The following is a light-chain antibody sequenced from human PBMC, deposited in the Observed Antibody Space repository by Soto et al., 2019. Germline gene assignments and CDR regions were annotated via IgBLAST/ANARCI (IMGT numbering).Light chain of an antibody. CDR2: AAS. CDR3: QQSYSSLLS. Sequence: DIQMTQSPSFLSASVGDRVTITCRASQSISSYLNWYQQKPGKVPNLLIYAASTLQSGVPSRFSGSRSGTDFTLTISSLQPEAIATYYCQQSYSSLLSFGGGTKVEIK. CDR1: QSISSY. V-gene: IGKV1-39*01. J-gene: IGKJ4*01.